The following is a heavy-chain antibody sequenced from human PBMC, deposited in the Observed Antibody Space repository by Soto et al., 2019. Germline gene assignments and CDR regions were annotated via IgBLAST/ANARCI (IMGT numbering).Heavy chain of an antibody. J-gene: IGHJ3*02. V-gene: IGHV3-30-3*01. CDR1: GFTFSSYA. Sequence: QVQLVESGGGVVQPGRSLRLSCAASGFTFSSYAMHWVRQAPGKGLEWVAVISYDGSNKYYADSVKGRFTISRDNSKNTLYLQMNSLRAEDTAVYYCARDGQLAVADAFDIWGQGTMVTVSS. CDR2: ISYDGSNK. D-gene: IGHD6-19*01. CDR3: ARDGQLAVADAFDI.